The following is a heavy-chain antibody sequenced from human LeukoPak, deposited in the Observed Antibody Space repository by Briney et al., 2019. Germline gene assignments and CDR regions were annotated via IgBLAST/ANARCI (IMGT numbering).Heavy chain of an antibody. CDR2: IRGVGDPA. CDR1: GFPFSAYA. V-gene: IGHV3-23*01. J-gene: IGHJ4*02. Sequence: GGSLRLACVASGFPFSAYAMSWVRQAPNKGLEWVSGIRGVGDPAYYAESVKGRFTIQRDNSKDTLYLNMNSLRAEDTALYYCAKDLSSGTGRGFDYWGQGTLVSVSS. D-gene: IGHD3/OR15-3a*01. CDR3: AKDLSSGTGRGFDY.